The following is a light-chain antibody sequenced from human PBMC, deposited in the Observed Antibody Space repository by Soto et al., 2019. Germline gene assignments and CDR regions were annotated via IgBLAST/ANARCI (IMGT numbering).Light chain of an antibody. J-gene: IGKJ1*01. CDR1: QSISSW. V-gene: IGKV1-5*03. CDR2: KAS. Sequence: DIPMTQSPSTLSASVGDRVTITCRASQSISSWLAWYQQKPGKAPKLLIYKASSLESGVPSRFSGSGSETEFTLTISSVQPDDFATYYCQQYNSYSLTFGQGTKVEIK. CDR3: QQYNSYSLT.